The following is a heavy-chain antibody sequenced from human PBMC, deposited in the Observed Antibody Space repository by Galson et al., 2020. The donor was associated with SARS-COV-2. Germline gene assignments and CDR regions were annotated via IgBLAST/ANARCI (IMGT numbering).Heavy chain of an antibody. CDR3: TRVGEITMIDFDY. J-gene: IGHJ4*02. V-gene: IGHV3-49*03. CDR1: GFTFGDYA. D-gene: IGHD3-22*01. CDR2: IRSKAYGGTT. Sequence: GESLKISCTASGFTFGDYAMSWFRQAPGKGLEWVGFIRSKAYGGTTEYAASVKGRFTISRDDSKSIAYLQMNSLKTEDTAVYYCTRVGEITMIDFDYWGQGTLVTVSS.